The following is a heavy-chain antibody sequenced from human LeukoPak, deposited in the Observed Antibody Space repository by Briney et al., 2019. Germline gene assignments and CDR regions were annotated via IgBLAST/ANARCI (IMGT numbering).Heavy chain of an antibody. Sequence: ASVKVSCKASGYTFTSYGISWVRQAPGQGLEWMGWISAYNGNTNYAQKLQGRVTMTTDTSTSTAYMELRSLRSDDTAVYYCARGSGSGSYPRGNYYYGMDVWGQGTTVTVSS. D-gene: IGHD1-26*01. CDR2: ISAYNGNT. V-gene: IGHV1-18*01. CDR1: GYTFTSYG. J-gene: IGHJ6*02. CDR3: ARGSGSGSYPRGNYYYGMDV.